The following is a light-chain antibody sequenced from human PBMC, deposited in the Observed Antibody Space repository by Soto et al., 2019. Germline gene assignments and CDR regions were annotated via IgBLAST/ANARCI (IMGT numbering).Light chain of an antibody. CDR2: DVT. V-gene: IGLV2-14*01. CDR3: SSYTSSSTPYV. J-gene: IGLJ1*01. CDR1: SSDIGAYDY. Sequence: QSALTQPASVSGSPGQSITISCTGSSSDIGAYDYVSWYQQRPVKAPKLMIFDVTNRPSGVSERFSGSKSGNTASLTISGLQTEDEADYYCSSYTSSSTPYVFGTGTKLT.